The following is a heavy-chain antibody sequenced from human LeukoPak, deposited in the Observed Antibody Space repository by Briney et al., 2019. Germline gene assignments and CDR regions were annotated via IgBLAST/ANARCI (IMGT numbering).Heavy chain of an antibody. J-gene: IGHJ4*02. CDR1: GASITGYY. V-gene: IGHV4-59*12. CDR2: IYYSGST. Sequence: SETLSLTCTVSGASITGYYWSWIRQPPGKGLEWIGYIYYSGSTNYNPSLRSRVTMALDTSKNQFSLNLRSVTAADTAVYYCARDICGYNYGCFDSWGQGTLVTVSS. D-gene: IGHD5-18*01. CDR3: ARDICGYNYGCFDS.